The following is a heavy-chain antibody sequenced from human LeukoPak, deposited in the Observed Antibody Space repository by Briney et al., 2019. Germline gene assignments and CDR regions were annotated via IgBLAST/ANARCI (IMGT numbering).Heavy chain of an antibody. V-gene: IGHV1-18*01. CDR2: ISTYNGNT. CDR1: GYTFTSYG. Sequence: ASVKVSCKTSGYTFTSYGVSWVRQAPGQGLEWMGWISTYNGNTNYAQKLQGRVTMTTDTPTRTAYMELRSLRSDDTAVYYCARGRTLHYYDFWSGNYTSYFDYWGQGTLVTVSS. D-gene: IGHD3-3*01. J-gene: IGHJ4*02. CDR3: ARGRTLHYYDFWSGNYTSYFDY.